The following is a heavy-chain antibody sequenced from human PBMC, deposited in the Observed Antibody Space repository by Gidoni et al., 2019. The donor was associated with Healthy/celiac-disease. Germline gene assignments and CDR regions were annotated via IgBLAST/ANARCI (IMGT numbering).Heavy chain of an antibody. D-gene: IGHD3-3*01. CDR3: AKDRAFFGVVIIPSD. J-gene: IGHJ4*02. CDR2: ISGSGGST. Sequence: EVQLLESGGGLVQPGGSLSLSCAASGFTFSSYAMSWVRQAPGKGLEWVSAISGSGGSTYYADSVKGRFTISRDNSKNTLYLQRNSLRAEDTAVYYCAKDRAFFGVVIIPSDWGQGTLVTVSS. V-gene: IGHV3-23*01. CDR1: GFTFSSYA.